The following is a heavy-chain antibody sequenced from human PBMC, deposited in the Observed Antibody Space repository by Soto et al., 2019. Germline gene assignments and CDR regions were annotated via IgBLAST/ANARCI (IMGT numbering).Heavy chain of an antibody. D-gene: IGHD5-12*01. V-gene: IGHV3-30-3*01. CDR2: ISYDGSNK. CDR3: ARSGYDLLYYYYGMDV. CDR1: GFPFSDSW. J-gene: IGHJ6*02. Sequence: PGGSLRLSCAASGFPFSDSWMHWVRQAPGKGLEWVAVISYDGSNKYYADSVKGRFTISRDNSKNTLYLQMNSLRAEDTAVYYCARSGYDLLYYYYGMDVWGQGTTVTVSS.